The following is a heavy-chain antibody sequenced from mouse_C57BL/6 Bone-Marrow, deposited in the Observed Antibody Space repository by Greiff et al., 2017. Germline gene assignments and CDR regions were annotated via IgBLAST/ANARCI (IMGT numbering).Heavy chain of an antibody. CDR1: GFNIKDDY. Sequence: VQLQQSGAELVRPGASVKLSCTASGFNIKDDYMHWVKQRPEQGLEWIGWIDPENGDTEYASKFQGKAKITADHSSTTAYLQLSSLTSEDTAVYYCTSLIYYDYGLFAYWGQVTLVTVSA. D-gene: IGHD2-4*01. V-gene: IGHV14-4*01. CDR2: IDPENGDT. J-gene: IGHJ3*01. CDR3: TSLIYYDYGLFAY.